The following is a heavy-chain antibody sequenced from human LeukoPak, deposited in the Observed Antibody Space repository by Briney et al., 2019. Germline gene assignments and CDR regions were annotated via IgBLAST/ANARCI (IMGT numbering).Heavy chain of an antibody. V-gene: IGHV3-21*01. Sequence: PGGSLGLSCVASGFTFSTFSMNWVRQAPGKGLEWVSSISSSSSYIYYADSVKGRFTISRDNAKNSLYLQMNSLRAEDTAVYYCARDPAIYSGSLDYWGQGTLVTVSS. CDR3: ARDPAIYSGSLDY. J-gene: IGHJ4*02. CDR1: GFTFSTFS. CDR2: ISSSSSYI. D-gene: IGHD1-26*01.